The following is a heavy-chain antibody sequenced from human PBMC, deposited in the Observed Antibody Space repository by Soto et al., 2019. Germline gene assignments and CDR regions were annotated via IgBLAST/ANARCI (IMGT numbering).Heavy chain of an antibody. V-gene: IGHV3-43*01. CDR3: AKDISSAYYYDSSGYYTPTHYGMNV. D-gene: IGHD3-22*01. J-gene: IGHJ6*02. CDR2: ISWDGGST. Sequence: HPGGSLRLSCAASGFTFDDYTMHWVRQAPGKGLEWVSLISWDGGSTYYADSVKGRFTISRDNSKNSLYLQMNSLRTEDTALYYCAKDISSAYYYDSSGYYTPTHYGMNVWGQGTTVTVSS. CDR1: GFTFDDYT.